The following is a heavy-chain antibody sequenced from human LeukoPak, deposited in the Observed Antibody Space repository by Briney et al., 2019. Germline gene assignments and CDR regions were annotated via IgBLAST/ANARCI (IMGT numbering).Heavy chain of an antibody. V-gene: IGHV1-18*01. CDR1: GYTFTSYG. J-gene: IGHJ6*03. D-gene: IGHD1-26*01. CDR2: ISAYNGNT. Sequence: ASVRVSCKASGYTFTSYGISWVRQAPGQGLEWMGWISAYNGNTNYAQKLQGRVTMTTDTSTSTAYMELRSLRSDETAVYYCARIVSGELQPRHYYYYMDVWGKGTTVTVSS. CDR3: ARIVSGELQPRHYYYYMDV.